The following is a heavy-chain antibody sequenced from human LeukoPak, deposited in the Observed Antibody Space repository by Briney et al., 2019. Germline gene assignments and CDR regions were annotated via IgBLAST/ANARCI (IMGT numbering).Heavy chain of an antibody. J-gene: IGHJ4*02. CDR1: GGSISSGGYY. V-gene: IGHV4-31*03. CDR2: IYYSGST. CDR3: ARSTHGWLPRSRDY. D-gene: IGHD5-24*01. Sequence: SETLSLTCTVSGGSISSGGYYWSWIRQHPGKGLEWIGYIYYSGSTYYNPSLKSRVTISVDTSKNQFSLKLSSVTAADTAVYYCARSTHGWLPRSRDYWGQGTLVTVSS.